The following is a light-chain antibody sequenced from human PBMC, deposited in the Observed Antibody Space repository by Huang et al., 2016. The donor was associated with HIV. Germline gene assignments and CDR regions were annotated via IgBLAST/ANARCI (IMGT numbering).Light chain of an antibody. Sequence: DIQMIQSPSSLSASVVDRVTITCRASQGISNYLAWYQQKTGKVPKLLSYAASTLHSGVPARFSGSGSGTDFTLTISSLQPDDVATYYCQKYNSAPYTFGQGTKLEIK. CDR3: QKYNSAPYT. V-gene: IGKV1-27*01. J-gene: IGKJ2*01. CDR1: QGISNY. CDR2: AAS.